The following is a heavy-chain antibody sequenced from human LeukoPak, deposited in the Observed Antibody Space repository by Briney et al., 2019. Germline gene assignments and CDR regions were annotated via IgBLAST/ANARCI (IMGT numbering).Heavy chain of an antibody. D-gene: IGHD1-14*01. V-gene: IGHV3-74*01. CDR3: ARVYAGAFDY. Sequence: GGSLRLSCAASGFTFSSYAMHWVRQAPGKGLVWVSRINSDGSTTTYADSVKGRFTISRDNAKNTLYLQMDRLRAEDTAVYYCARVYAGAFDYWGQGTLVTVSS. J-gene: IGHJ4*02. CDR1: GFTFSSYA. CDR2: INSDGSTT.